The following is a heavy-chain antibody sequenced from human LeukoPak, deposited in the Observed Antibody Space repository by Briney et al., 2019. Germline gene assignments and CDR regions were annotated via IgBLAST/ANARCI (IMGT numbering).Heavy chain of an antibody. Sequence: PSETLSLTCTVSDGSINGYYWSWIRQPPGKGLDWIGYMYSGGTTNYSPSLKSRVTISEDTSKNQFSLKLTSVTAADTAVYYCARGLRYFDWDDAFDIWGQGTMVTVSS. CDR1: DGSINGYY. V-gene: IGHV4-59*12. CDR2: MYSGGTT. CDR3: ARGLRYFDWDDAFDI. J-gene: IGHJ3*02. D-gene: IGHD3-9*01.